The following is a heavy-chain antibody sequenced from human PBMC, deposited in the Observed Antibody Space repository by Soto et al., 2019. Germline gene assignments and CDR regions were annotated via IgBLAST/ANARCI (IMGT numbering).Heavy chain of an antibody. D-gene: IGHD6-6*01. CDR2: IYYSGST. Sequence: SETLSLTCTVSGGSISSYYWSWIRQPPGKGLEWIGYIYYSGSTNYNPSLKSRVTISVDTSKNQFSLKLSSVTAADTAVYYCARGKDEYSSSRIYYYYYMDVWGKGTTVTVSS. V-gene: IGHV4-59*01. CDR1: GGSISSYY. CDR3: ARGKDEYSSSRIYYYYYMDV. J-gene: IGHJ6*03.